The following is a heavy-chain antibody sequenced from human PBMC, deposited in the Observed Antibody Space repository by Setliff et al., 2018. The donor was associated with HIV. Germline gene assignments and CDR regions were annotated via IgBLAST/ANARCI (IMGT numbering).Heavy chain of an antibody. V-gene: IGHV1-24*01. CDR3: AGSILTGYYTLGADY. CDR1: GYTLTELS. J-gene: IGHJ4*02. D-gene: IGHD3-9*01. Sequence: ASVKVSCKVSGYTLTELSIHWVRQASGKGLEWMGGFDPEDGETIYAQKFQGRVTITTDESTTTAYMELSSLRSEDTALYYCAGSILTGYYTLGADYWGQGTLVTVSS. CDR2: FDPEDGET.